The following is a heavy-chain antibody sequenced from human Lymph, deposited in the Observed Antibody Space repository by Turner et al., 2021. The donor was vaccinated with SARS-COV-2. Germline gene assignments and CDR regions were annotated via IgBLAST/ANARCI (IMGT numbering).Heavy chain of an antibody. CDR2: IIPILAIA. J-gene: IGHJ5*02. D-gene: IGHD2-2*01. Sequence: QVQLVQSGAEVKKPGSSVKVSCKASGGTFSSYAITWVRQAPGQGLEWRGGIIPILAIANYAQKCQGRVTITADKSTSTAYMELSSLRSEDTAVYYCARDSPYCSSTSCYDPWGQGTLVTVSS. CDR3: ARDSPYCSSTSCYDP. V-gene: IGHV1-69*10. CDR1: GGTFSSYA.